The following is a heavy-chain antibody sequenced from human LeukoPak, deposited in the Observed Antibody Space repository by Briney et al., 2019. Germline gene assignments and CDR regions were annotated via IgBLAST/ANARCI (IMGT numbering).Heavy chain of an antibody. V-gene: IGHV4-39*07. J-gene: IGHJ6*03. CDR2: IYYSGST. Sequence: PSETLSLTCTVSGGSISSYYWGWIRQPPGKGLEWIGSIYYSGSTYYNPSLKSRVTISVDTSKNQFSLKLSSVTAADTAVYYCARATYSSSWYGGYYYMDVWGKGTTVTVSS. CDR1: GGSISSYY. D-gene: IGHD6-13*01. CDR3: ARATYSSSWYGGYYYMDV.